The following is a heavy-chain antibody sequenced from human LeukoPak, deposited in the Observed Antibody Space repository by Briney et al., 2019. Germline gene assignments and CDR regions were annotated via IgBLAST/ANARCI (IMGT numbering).Heavy chain of an antibody. Sequence: GGSLRLSCAASGFTFSSYAMSWVRQAPGKGLEWVSAISGSGGSTYYADSVKGRFTISRDNSRNTLYLQMNSLRAEDTAVYYCAKDRTWAMVTSDYWGQGTLVTVSS. CDR3: AKDRTWAMVTSDY. D-gene: IGHD5-18*01. J-gene: IGHJ4*02. V-gene: IGHV3-23*01. CDR1: GFTFSSYA. CDR2: ISGSGGST.